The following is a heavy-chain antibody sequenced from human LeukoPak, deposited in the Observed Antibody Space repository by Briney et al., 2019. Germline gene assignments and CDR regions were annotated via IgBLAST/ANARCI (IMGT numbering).Heavy chain of an antibody. V-gene: IGHV3-23*01. CDR2: ISGSGGST. CDR1: GFTFSSYA. CDR3: AKDLAHSSSHFFDY. D-gene: IGHD6-13*01. Sequence: GGSLRLSCAASGFTFSSYAMSWVRQAPGKGLEWVSAISGSGGSTYYADSVKGRFTISRDNSKDALYLQMNGLRAEDTAVHYCAKDLAHSSSHFFDYWGQGTLVTVSS. J-gene: IGHJ4*02.